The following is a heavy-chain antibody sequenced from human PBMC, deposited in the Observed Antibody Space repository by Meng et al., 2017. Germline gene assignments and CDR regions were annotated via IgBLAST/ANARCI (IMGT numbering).Heavy chain of an antibody. D-gene: IGHD6-6*01. V-gene: IGHV1-2*06. Sequence: ASVTVSCKASGYTFTYYYIHWVRQAPGQGLEWMGRINPNNGDTNYAQKFQGRVTMTRDTSISTAYMELSSLRSDDTAVYFCARGSSSYFGMDVWGQGTMVTVSS. CDR2: INPNNGDT. J-gene: IGHJ6*02. CDR3: ARGSSSYFGMDV. CDR1: GYTFTYYY.